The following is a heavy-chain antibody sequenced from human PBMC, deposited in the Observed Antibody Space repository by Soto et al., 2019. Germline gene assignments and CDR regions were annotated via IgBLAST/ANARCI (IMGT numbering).Heavy chain of an antibody. Sequence: QGQLVESGGGVVQPGRSLRLSCAASGFTFSSYPMHWVRQAPGKGLEWVAVISYDGSNKYYADSVKGRFTISRDNSKNTLYLQMNSLRAEGTAVYYCARDGANYYGSGENYCYGMDVWGQGTTVTVSS. D-gene: IGHD3-10*01. CDR1: GFTFSSYP. V-gene: IGHV3-30-3*01. CDR2: ISYDGSNK. J-gene: IGHJ6*02. CDR3: ARDGANYYGSGENYCYGMDV.